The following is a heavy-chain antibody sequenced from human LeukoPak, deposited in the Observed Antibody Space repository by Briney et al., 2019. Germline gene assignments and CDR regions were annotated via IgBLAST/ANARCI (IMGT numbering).Heavy chain of an antibody. CDR3: ARYNGYDGYYYYYYYMDV. J-gene: IGHJ6*03. Sequence: PSETLSLTCTVSGGSISSYYWSWIRQPPGKGLEWIGYIYYSGSTNYNPSLKSRVTISVDTSKNQFSLKLSSVTAADTAVYYCARYNGYDGYYYYYYYMDVWGKGTTVTVSS. V-gene: IGHV4-59*01. D-gene: IGHD5-12*01. CDR1: GGSISSYY. CDR2: IYYSGST.